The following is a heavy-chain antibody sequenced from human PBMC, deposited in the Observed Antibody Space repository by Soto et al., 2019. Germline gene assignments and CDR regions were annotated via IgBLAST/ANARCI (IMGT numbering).Heavy chain of an antibody. CDR3: ASGYCSSTSCYVGDYMDV. D-gene: IGHD2-2*01. Sequence: VQLVQSGAEVKKPGSSVKVSCKASGGTFSSYTISWVRQAPGQGLEWMGRIIPILGIANYAQKFQGRVTITADKSTSTAYMELSSLRSEDTAVYYCASGYCSSTSCYVGDYMDVWGKGTTVTVSS. CDR1: GGTFSSYT. CDR2: IIPILGIA. V-gene: IGHV1-69*02. J-gene: IGHJ6*03.